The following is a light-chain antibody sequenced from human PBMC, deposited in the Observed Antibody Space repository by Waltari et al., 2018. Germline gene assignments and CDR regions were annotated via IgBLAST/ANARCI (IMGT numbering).Light chain of an antibody. Sequence: IVLTQSPGTLSLSPGERATLSCRASQSVTSGYLAWYQQKPGQAPRLLIYGASSRATGIPDRFSGSGSGTDFTLTISRLEPEDFAVYYCQQYSSSPVTFGGGTKVEIK. CDR3: QQYSSSPVT. V-gene: IGKV3-20*01. CDR1: QSVTSGY. CDR2: GAS. J-gene: IGKJ4*01.